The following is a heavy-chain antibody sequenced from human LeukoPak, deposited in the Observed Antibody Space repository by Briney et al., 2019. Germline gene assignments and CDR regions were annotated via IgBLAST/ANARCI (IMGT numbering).Heavy chain of an antibody. Sequence: GGSLRLSCSASRFSFSSYAMHWVCQAPGKGLEFVSVISSFGGGTDYADSVKGRFTISRDNSKNTLYLKVSRLRPEHRAVYQCEKGRRSETNRGQGALVTVSS. CDR2: ISSFGGGT. J-gene: IGHJ4*02. CDR1: RFSFSSYA. V-gene: IGHV3-64D*09. D-gene: IGHD1-14*01. CDR3: EKGRRSETN.